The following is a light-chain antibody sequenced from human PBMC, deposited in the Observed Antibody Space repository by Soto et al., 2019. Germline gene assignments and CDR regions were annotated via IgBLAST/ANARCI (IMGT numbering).Light chain of an antibody. V-gene: IGKV1-5*01. J-gene: IGKJ1*01. Sequence: DIQMTQSPSTLSASVGDRVTITCRASQSISSWLAWYQQKPGKAPKLLIYDASNLESGVPSRFSGSGSGTEFTLTISSLQPDDFATYYCQQYNNYPWTVGQGTKVEIK. CDR1: QSISSW. CDR3: QQYNNYPWT. CDR2: DAS.